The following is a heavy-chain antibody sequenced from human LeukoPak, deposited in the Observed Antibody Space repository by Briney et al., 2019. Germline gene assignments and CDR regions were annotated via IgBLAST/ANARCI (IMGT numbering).Heavy chain of an antibody. CDR1: GFTFSTYW. D-gene: IGHD1-1*01. CDR3: ARDPLGVTTDHPLPIDY. CDR2: IKADGGEK. V-gene: IGHV3-7*01. J-gene: IGHJ4*02. Sequence: GGSLRLSCAASGFTFSTYWMNWFRQTPGKGLEWVAKIKADGGEKDHVASVKGRFTISRDNAKNSLYLQTNSLRVEDTAVYYCARDPLGVTTDHPLPIDYWGQGTLVTVSS.